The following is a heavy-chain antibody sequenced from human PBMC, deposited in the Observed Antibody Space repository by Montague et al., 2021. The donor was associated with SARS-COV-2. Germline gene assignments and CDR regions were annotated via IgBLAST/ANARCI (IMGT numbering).Heavy chain of an antibody. Sequence: FLRLSCAASGFTVTSNYMSWVRQAPGKGLEWVSVIYDGSSTYYADSVKGRFTISRDNSKNTLYLQMNSLRAEDTAVYYCARGGGLRNYGMDAWGQGTTVTVSS. D-gene: IGHD5-12*01. CDR3: ARGGGLRNYGMDA. CDR1: GFTVTSNY. CDR2: IYDGSST. V-gene: IGHV3-53*01. J-gene: IGHJ6*02.